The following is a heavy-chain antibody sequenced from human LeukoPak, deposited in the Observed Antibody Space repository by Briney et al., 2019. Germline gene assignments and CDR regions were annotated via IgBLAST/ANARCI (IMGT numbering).Heavy chain of an antibody. CDR3: AHMPSCYCGFDY. D-gene: IGHD2-2*01. Sequence: ESGPTLVKPTQTLTLTCTFSGFSLSTSGVGVGWIRQPPGKALEWLALIYWDDDKRYSPSLKSRLTITKDTSKNQVVITMTNMDPVDTATYYCAHMPSCYCGFDYWGQGTLVTVSS. J-gene: IGHJ4*02. CDR1: GFSLSTSGVG. V-gene: IGHV2-5*02. CDR2: IYWDDDK.